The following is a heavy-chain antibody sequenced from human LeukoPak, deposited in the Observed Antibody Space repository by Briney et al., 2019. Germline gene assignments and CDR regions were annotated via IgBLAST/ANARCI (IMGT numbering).Heavy chain of an antibody. D-gene: IGHD7-27*01. V-gene: IGHV4-59*01. Sequence: PSETLSLTCTVPGGSTISYTWSWIRQLPGKGREWSGYNYYSGSTNYNPSLKSRVTISVDTSKNQISLQLSSVTAADTAVYYCARDGTSWAGENDAFDIWGQGTMVTVSS. CDR2: NYYSGST. CDR3: ARDGTSWAGENDAFDI. CDR1: GGSTISYT. J-gene: IGHJ3*02.